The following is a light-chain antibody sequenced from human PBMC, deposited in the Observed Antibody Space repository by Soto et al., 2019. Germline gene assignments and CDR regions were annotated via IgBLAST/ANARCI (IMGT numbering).Light chain of an antibody. CDR3: QQYNNWPPFT. CDR2: GAS. V-gene: IGKV3-15*01. Sequence: EIVMTQSPATLSASPGERVTLSCRASQSVSSSLAWYQQKPGQAPRLLIYGASTRATGIPARFSGGGSGTDFTLTISSLQSKDFAVYYCQQYNNWPPFTFGPGTKVDIK. CDR1: QSVSSS. J-gene: IGKJ3*01.